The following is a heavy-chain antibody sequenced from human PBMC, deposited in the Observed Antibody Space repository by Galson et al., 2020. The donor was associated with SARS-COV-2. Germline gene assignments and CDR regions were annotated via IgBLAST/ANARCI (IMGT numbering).Heavy chain of an antibody. D-gene: IGHD6-19*01. Sequence: ASVTVSCKVSGYTLTELSMHWVRQAPGKGLEWMGGFDPEDGETNYAQKFQGRVTMTEDTSTDTAYMELSSLRSEDTVVYYCATGFAVAGIITPSDYWGQGTLVTVSS. CDR2: FDPEDGET. J-gene: IGHJ4*02. CDR1: GYTLTELS. CDR3: ATGFAVAGIITPSDY. V-gene: IGHV1-24*01.